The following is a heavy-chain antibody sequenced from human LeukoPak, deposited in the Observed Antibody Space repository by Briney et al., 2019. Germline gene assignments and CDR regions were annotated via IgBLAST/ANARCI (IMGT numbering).Heavy chain of an antibody. J-gene: IGHJ5*02. Sequence: ASVKVSCKSSGYTFTSYGISWVRQAPGQGLELMGGISADNGNTNYAQKLQGRVTMTTDTSTSTAYMELRSLRSDDTAVYYCAREGPEYSSLPRWFDPRGQGTLVTVSS. V-gene: IGHV1-18*01. CDR1: GYTFTSYG. CDR2: ISADNGNT. CDR3: AREGPEYSSLPRWFDP. D-gene: IGHD6-6*01.